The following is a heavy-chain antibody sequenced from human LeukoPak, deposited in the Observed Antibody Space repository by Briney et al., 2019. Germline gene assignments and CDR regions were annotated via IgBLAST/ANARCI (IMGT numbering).Heavy chain of an antibody. V-gene: IGHV3-48*03. CDR1: GFTFSSYE. Sequence: PGGSLRLSRAASGFTFSSYEMNWVRQAPGKGLEWVSYISSSGSTIYYADSVKGRFTISRDNAKNSLYLQMNSLRAEDTAVYYCARGEITGTGFDYWGQGTLVTVSS. J-gene: IGHJ4*02. D-gene: IGHD1-7*01. CDR3: ARGEITGTGFDY. CDR2: ISSSGSTI.